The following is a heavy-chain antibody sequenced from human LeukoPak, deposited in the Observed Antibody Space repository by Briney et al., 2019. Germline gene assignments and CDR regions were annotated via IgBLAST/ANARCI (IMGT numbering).Heavy chain of an antibody. V-gene: IGHV3-53*01. J-gene: IGHJ3*02. CDR1: GFTVSSNY. CDR3: AREDSSSWAADAFDI. D-gene: IGHD6-13*01. CDR2: IYSSGST. Sequence: GGSLRLSCTASGFTVSSNYMSWVRQAPGKGLEWVSVIYSSGSTYYADSVKGRFTISRDNSKNTLYLQMNSLRAEDTAVYYCAREDSSSWAADAFDIWGQGTMVTVSS.